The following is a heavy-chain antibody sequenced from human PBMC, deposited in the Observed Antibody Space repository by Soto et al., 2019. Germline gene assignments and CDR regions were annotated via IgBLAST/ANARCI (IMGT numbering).Heavy chain of an antibody. D-gene: IGHD3-3*01. V-gene: IGHV4-59*01. J-gene: IGHJ4*02. CDR3: ARGGRFLEWLFDY. CDR2: IYYSGST. Sequence: SETLSLTCPVSGGSISSYYWSWIRQPPGKGLEWIGYIYYSGSTNYNPSLKSRVTISVDTSKNQFSLKLSSVTAADTAVYYCARGGRFLEWLFDYWGQGTLVTVS. CDR1: GGSISSYY.